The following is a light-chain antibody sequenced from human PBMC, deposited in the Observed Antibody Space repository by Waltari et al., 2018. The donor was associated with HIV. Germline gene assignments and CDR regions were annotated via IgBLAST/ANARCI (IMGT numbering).Light chain of an antibody. CDR2: YVS. J-gene: IGLJ2*01. Sequence: SYVLTQPPSVSVAPGKTARITCGGTNIGSKSVHWYQQKPGQAPLLVIYYVSARPSGIPGRFSGSNSGNTATLTISRVEAGDEADYYCQVWDSSSDHVVFGGGTNLTVL. CDR1: NIGSKS. V-gene: IGLV3-21*04. CDR3: QVWDSSSDHVV.